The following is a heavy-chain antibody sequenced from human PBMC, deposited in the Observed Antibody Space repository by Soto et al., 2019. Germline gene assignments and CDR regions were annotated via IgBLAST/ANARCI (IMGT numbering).Heavy chain of an antibody. D-gene: IGHD2-15*01. V-gene: IGHV3-23*01. J-gene: IGHJ4*02. CDR2: ISGSGGST. CDR3: AKSGGSSPTSDY. Sequence: EVQLLESGGGLVQPGGSLRLSCAASGFTFSSYATSWVRQAPGKGLEWVSAISGSGGSTYYADSVKGRFTISRDNSKNTLYLQMNSLRAEDTAVYYCAKSGGSSPTSDYWGQGTLVTVSS. CDR1: GFTFSSYA.